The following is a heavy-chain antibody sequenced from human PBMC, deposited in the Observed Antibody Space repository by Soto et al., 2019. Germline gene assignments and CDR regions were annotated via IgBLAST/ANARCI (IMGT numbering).Heavy chain of an antibody. CDR1: EFSLSTYS. J-gene: IGHJ6*02. CDR3: GREKTAWPLAYGLEV. Sequence: GGSLRLSCTASEFSLSTYSMNWVRQAPGKGLEWVSSISTRSDVYYADSVKGRFTIARDNAKNSLSLQMNSLSAEDTGVYYCGREKTAWPLAYGLEVWGQGTTVTVSS. CDR2: ISTRSDV. V-gene: IGHV3-21*03. D-gene: IGHD2-21*02.